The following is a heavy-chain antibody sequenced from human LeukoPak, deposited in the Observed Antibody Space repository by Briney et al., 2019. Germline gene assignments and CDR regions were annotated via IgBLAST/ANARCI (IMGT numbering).Heavy chain of an antibody. V-gene: IGHV1-2*02. J-gene: IGHJ4*02. D-gene: IGHD6-13*01. CDR3: ASLIAAAGTPAGY. CDR1: GYTFTGYY. CDR2: INPNSGGT. Sequence: GASVKVSCKASGYTFTGYYMHWVRQAPGQGLGWMGWINPNSGGTNYAQKFQGRVTMTRDTSISTAYMELSRLRSDDTAVYYCASLIAAAGTPAGYWGLGTLVTVSS.